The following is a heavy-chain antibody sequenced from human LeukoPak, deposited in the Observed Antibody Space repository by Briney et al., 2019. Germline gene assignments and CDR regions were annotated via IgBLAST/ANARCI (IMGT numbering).Heavy chain of an antibody. J-gene: IGHJ4*02. D-gene: IGHD3-10*01. CDR3: ARDRYYDSGSYYN. CDR1: IDSFSNYY. V-gene: IGHV4-34*01. Sequence: SETLSLTCAVYIDSFSNYYWNWIRQTPAKGLEWIGEVNESGGTNISPSLKSRVTISVDTSKNQFSLKLSSVTAADTAVYYCARDRYYDSGSYYNWGQGTLPTVSS. CDR2: VNESGGT.